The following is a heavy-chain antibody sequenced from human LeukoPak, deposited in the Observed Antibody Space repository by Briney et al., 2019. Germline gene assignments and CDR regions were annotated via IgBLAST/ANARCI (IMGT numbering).Heavy chain of an antibody. J-gene: IGHJ4*02. V-gene: IGHV3-30*03. CDR3: ARRWSFDN. D-gene: IGHD6-13*01. CDR2: ISYDGSNK. CDR1: GFTFSSYG. Sequence: GGSLRLSYAASGFTFSSYGMHWVRQAPGKGLEWVAVISYDGSNKYYADSVKGRFTISRDNSKNTLYLQMNSLRVEDTAVYYCARRWSFDNWGQGTLVTVSS.